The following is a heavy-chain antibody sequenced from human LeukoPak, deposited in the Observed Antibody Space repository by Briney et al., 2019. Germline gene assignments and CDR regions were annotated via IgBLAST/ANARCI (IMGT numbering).Heavy chain of an antibody. V-gene: IGHV3-23*01. D-gene: IGHD3-22*01. CDR1: GFTVSSSYA. CDR2: IVGRGGTK. Sequence: GGSLRLSCAASGFTVSSSYAMSWVRQAPGKGLDWVSAIVGRGGTKYSADSVKGRFTISRDNSKNTLYLQMNSLRAEDTAVYYCAKVPNDNDRDYYDSSGSLMSYFDYWGQGTLVTVSS. CDR3: AKVPNDNDRDYYDSSGSLMSYFDY. J-gene: IGHJ4*02.